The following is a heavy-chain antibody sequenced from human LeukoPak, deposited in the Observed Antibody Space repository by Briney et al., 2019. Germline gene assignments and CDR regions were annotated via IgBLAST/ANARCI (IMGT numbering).Heavy chain of an antibody. D-gene: IGHD3-22*01. CDR3: AKDVLYYYDSSGYTDAFDI. CDR2: IRTTAEGA. Sequence: GGSLRLSCATSGFSFTDYPMNWVRQAPGKGLEWISNIRTTAEGAKYAYYADSVKGRVTISRDNSKNTLYLQMNSLRAEDTAVYYCAKDVLYYYDSSGYTDAFDIWGQGTMVTVSS. CDR1: GFSFTDYP. J-gene: IGHJ3*02. V-gene: IGHV3-23*01.